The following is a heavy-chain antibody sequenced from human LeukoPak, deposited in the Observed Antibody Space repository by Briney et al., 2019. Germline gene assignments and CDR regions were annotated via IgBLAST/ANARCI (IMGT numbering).Heavy chain of an antibody. CDR3: ARDGITGTGNWFDP. CDR2: ISSSSYI. J-gene: IGHJ5*02. CDR1: GFTFSSYS. Sequence: GGSLRLSCAASGFTFSSYSMNWVRQAPGKGLEWVSSISSSSYIYYADSVKGRFTISRDNAKNSLYLQMNSLRAEDTAVYYCARDGITGTGNWFDPWGQGTLVTVSS. V-gene: IGHV3-21*01. D-gene: IGHD1/OR15-1a*01.